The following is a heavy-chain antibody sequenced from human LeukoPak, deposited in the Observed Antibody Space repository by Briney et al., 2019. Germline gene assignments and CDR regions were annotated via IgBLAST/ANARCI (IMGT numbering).Heavy chain of an antibody. Sequence: PGGSLRLSCAASGFTFSSYWMSWVRQAPGKGLEWVANIKQDGSEKYYVDSVKGRFTISRDNAKNSLYLQMNSLRAEDTAVYYCARAGLMYYDFWSGYPYYMDVWGKGTTVTVSS. V-gene: IGHV3-7*01. CDR3: ARAGLMYYDFWSGYPYYMDV. D-gene: IGHD3-3*01. CDR2: IKQDGSEK. CDR1: GFTFSSYW. J-gene: IGHJ6*03.